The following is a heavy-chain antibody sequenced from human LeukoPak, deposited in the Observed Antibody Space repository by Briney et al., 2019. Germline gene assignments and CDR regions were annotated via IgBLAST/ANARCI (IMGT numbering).Heavy chain of an antibody. J-gene: IGHJ4*02. V-gene: IGHV3-33*01. Sequence: PGRSLRLSCAASGFTFSNYGMHWVRQAPGKGLEWVAVIWYDGNNKYYADSVKGRFTISRDNSKNTLYLQMNSLRAEDTAVYYCARDLCGGDCYSLDYWGQGTLVTVSS. CDR3: ARDLCGGDCYSLDY. CDR1: GFTFSNYG. D-gene: IGHD2-21*02. CDR2: IWYDGNNK.